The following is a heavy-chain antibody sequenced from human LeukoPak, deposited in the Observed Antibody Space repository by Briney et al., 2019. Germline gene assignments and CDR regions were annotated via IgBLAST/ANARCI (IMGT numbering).Heavy chain of an antibody. Sequence: GGSLRLSCAASGFTFSSYSMSWVRQAPGKGLEWVSYISSSSSTIYYADSVKCRFTISRDNAKNSLYLQMNSLRAEDTAVYYCARGWPPFDYWGQGTLVTVSS. CDR1: GFTFSSYS. CDR3: ARGWPPFDY. J-gene: IGHJ4*02. D-gene: IGHD6-19*01. CDR2: ISSSSSTI. V-gene: IGHV3-48*01.